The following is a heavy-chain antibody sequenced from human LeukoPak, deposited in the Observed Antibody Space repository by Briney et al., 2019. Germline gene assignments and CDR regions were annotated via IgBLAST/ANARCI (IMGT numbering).Heavy chain of an antibody. CDR1: GFTFSSYS. D-gene: IGHD2-21*01. V-gene: IGHV3-33*06. CDR3: AKDGLAYTTKYYYYMDV. Sequence: GGSLRLSCAASGFTFSSYSMNWVRQAPGKGLEWVAVIWYDGSNKYYADSVKGRFTISRDNSKNTLYLQMNSLRAEDTAVYYCAKDGLAYTTKYYYYMDVWGKGTTVTVSS. CDR2: IWYDGSNK. J-gene: IGHJ6*03.